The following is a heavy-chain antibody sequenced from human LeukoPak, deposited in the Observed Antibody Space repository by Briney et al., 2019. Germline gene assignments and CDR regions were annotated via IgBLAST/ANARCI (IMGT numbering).Heavy chain of an antibody. CDR3: ANGYSSSLGFDY. D-gene: IGHD6-13*01. Sequence: SETLSLTCTVSGGSISSYYWRWIRQPPGKGLEWIGYIYYSGSTNYNPSLKSRVTISVDTSKNQFSLKLSSVTAADTAVYYCANGYSSSLGFDYWGQGTLVTVSS. CDR2: IYYSGST. J-gene: IGHJ4*02. V-gene: IGHV4-59*13. CDR1: GGSISSYY.